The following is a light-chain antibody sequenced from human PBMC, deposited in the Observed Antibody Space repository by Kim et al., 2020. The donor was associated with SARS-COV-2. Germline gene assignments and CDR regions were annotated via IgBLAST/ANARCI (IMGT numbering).Light chain of an antibody. CDR1: SGSIASNY. Sequence: NFMLTQPHSVSESPGKTVTISCTRSSGSIASNYVQWYQQRPGSAPTTVIYEDNQRPSGVPDRFSGSIDSSSNSASLTISGLKTEDEADYYCQSYDSSNPSWGFGGGTQLTVL. CDR2: EDN. CDR3: QSYDSSNPSWG. J-gene: IGLJ3*02. V-gene: IGLV6-57*04.